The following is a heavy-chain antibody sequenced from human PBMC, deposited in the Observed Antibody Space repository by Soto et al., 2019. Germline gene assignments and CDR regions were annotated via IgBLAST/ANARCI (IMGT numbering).Heavy chain of an antibody. V-gene: IGHV4-39*01. Sequence: PSETLSLTCTVSGGSISSGPYSWGWIRQPPGKGLEWIGTFYYSGSTNYNPSLESRVTISVDTSRNQFSLKVSSVTAADTAVYYCVSRPIYGFPYGPFDYWGRGLLVTVSS. CDR2: FYYSGST. CDR1: GGSISSGPYS. D-gene: IGHD3-10*01. CDR3: VSRPIYGFPYGPFDY. J-gene: IGHJ4*02.